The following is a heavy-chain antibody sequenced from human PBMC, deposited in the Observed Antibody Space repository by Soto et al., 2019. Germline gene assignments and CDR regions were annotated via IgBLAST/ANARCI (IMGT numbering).Heavy chain of an antibody. Sequence: PGGSLRLSCAASGFTFSLCGMHWVRQAPGKGLEWVAAIWDDGRSKDYADSVKDRLFISRDNSKNTLYLQLDSLRPEDTAVYYCATWQGSLNFHYWGQGTLVTVSS. CDR1: GFTFSLCG. V-gene: IGHV3-33*01. CDR3: ATWQGSLNFHY. CDR2: IWDDGRSK. J-gene: IGHJ4*02.